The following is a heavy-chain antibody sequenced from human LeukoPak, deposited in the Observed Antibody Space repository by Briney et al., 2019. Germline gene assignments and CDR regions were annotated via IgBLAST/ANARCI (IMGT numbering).Heavy chain of an antibody. CDR2: INPSGGST. CDR3: ARDFSYDSSGYQSRAQYYFDY. J-gene: IGHJ4*02. Sequence: ASVKVSCKXSGYTFTSYYMLWVRQAPGQGLEWMGIINPSGGSTSYAQKFQGRVTMTRDTSTSTVYMELSSLRSEDTAVYYCARDFSYDSSGYQSRAQYYFDYWGQGTLVTVSS. D-gene: IGHD3-22*01. CDR1: GYTFTSYY. V-gene: IGHV1-46*01.